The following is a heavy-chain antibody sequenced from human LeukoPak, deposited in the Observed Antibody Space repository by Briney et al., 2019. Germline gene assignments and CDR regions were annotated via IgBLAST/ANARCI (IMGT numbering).Heavy chain of an antibody. CDR2: IGAYNGNT. Sequence: ASVKVSCKASGYTFTSYGISWVRQAPGQGLEWMGWIGAYNGNTNYAQKLQGRVTMTTDTSTSTAYMELRSLRSDDTAVYYCARQVDCGGDCYNNWFDPWGQGTLVTVSS. CDR1: GYTFTSYG. CDR3: ARQVDCGGDCYNNWFDP. D-gene: IGHD2-21*02. V-gene: IGHV1-18*01. J-gene: IGHJ5*02.